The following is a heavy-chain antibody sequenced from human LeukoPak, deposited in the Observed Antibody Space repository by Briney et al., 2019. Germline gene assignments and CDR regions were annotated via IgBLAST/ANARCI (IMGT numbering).Heavy chain of an antibody. D-gene: IGHD3-3*01. J-gene: IGHJ2*01. CDR3: ARGILGKGYFDL. V-gene: IGHV4-4*02. CDR1: GGSISSGNW. Sequence: PSETLSLTCAVSGGSISSGNWWSWVRQPPGKGLEWIGEIYHSGSTNYNPSLKSRVTISVDTSKNQFSLKLTSVTAADTALYYCARGILGKGYFDLWGRDTLVTVSS. CDR2: IYHSGST.